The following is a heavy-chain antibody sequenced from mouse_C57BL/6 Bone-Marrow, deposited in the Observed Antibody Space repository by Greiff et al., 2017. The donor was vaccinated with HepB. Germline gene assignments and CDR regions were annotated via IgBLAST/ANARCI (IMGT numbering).Heavy chain of an antibody. Sequence: VKLMESGPGLVQPSQSLSITCTVSGFSLTSYGVHWVRQSPGKGLEWLGVIWSGGSTDYNAAFISRLSISKDNSKSQVFFKMNSLQADDTAIYYCARNDYDKKFAYWGQGTLVTVSA. D-gene: IGHD2-4*01. J-gene: IGHJ3*01. CDR1: GFSLTSYG. CDR2: IWSGGST. V-gene: IGHV2-2*01. CDR3: ARNDYDKKFAY.